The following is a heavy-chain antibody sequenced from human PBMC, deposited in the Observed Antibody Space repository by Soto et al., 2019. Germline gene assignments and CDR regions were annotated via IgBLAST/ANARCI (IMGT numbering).Heavy chain of an antibody. V-gene: IGHV3-23*01. CDR3: AKGAGPYYYYGMDV. J-gene: IGHJ6*02. Sequence: EVQLLESGGGLVQPGGSLRLSCAASGFTFSSYAMSWVRQAPGKGLEWVSTVSGGGGATYYAASVKGRFTISRDNSKNTLLQQIISWRADDTAVYYCAKGAGPYYYYGMDVWGQGTTVTVSS. CDR2: VSGGGGAT. CDR1: GFTFSSYA.